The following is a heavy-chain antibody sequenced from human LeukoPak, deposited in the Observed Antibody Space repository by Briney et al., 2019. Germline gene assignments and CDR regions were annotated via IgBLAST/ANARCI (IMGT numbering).Heavy chain of an antibody. V-gene: IGHV1-46*01. CDR3: ARGDGNYDFWSGYLQGRGAASHFDY. D-gene: IGHD3-3*01. CDR2: INPSGGST. Sequence: ASVKVSCKASGYTFTSYYMHWVRQAPGQGLELMGIINPSGGSTSYAQKFQGRVAMTRDTSTSTVYMELSSLRSEDTAVYYCARGDGNYDFWSGYLQGRGAASHFDYWGQGTLVTVSS. J-gene: IGHJ4*02. CDR1: GYTFTSYY.